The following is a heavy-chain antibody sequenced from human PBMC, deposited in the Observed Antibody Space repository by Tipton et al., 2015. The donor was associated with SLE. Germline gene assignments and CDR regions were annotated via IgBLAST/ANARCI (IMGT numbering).Heavy chain of an antibody. D-gene: IGHD3-9*01. J-gene: IGHJ5*02. CDR2: IYTSGST. V-gene: IGHV4-4*09. CDR3: ARGHERYFDWLLKGDWFDP. Sequence: TLSLTCTVSGGSISSHYWSWIRQPAGKGLEWIGYIYTSGSTNYNPSLKSRVTISVDTSKNQFSLKLSSVTAADTAVYYCARGHERYFDWLLKGDWFDPWGQGTLVTVSS. CDR1: GGSISSHY.